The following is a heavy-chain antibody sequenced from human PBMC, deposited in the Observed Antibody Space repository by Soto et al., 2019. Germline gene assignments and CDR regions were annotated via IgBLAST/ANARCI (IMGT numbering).Heavy chain of an antibody. CDR2: IDYSGST. V-gene: IGHV4-39*01. CDR1: GGSISSSSYY. D-gene: IGHD2-15*01. J-gene: IGHJ5*02. Sequence: QLQLQESGPGLVKPSETLSLTCTVSGGSISSSSYYWGGIRQPPGKGLEWIGSIDYSGSTYYNPSLKSRVTISLDTSKNQFSLKLSSVTAADTAVYYCARLGYGSGGSCYWWFDPWGQGTLVTVSS. CDR3: ARLGYGSGGSCYWWFDP.